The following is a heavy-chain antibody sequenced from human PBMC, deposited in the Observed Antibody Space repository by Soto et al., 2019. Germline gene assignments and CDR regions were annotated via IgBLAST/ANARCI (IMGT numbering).Heavy chain of an antibody. J-gene: IGHJ6*02. CDR3: ARMILARYRYYGSGTDYYYGIDV. Sequence: QVTLKESGPVLVKPTETLTLTCTVSGFSLSNARMGVSWIRQPPGKALEWLAHIFSNDEKSYSTSLKSRLTISQDTSKSQVVLTMTNMVPVDTATYYCARMILARYRYYGSGTDYYYGIDVWVQGTTVTVSS. CDR2: IFSNDEK. D-gene: IGHD3-10*01. V-gene: IGHV2-26*01. CDR1: GFSLSNARMG.